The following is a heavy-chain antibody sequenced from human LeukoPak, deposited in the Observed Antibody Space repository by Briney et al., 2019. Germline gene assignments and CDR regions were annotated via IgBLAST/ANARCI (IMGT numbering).Heavy chain of an antibody. CDR2: IYYSGST. J-gene: IGHJ4*02. CDR3: ARHIFSRLLDY. V-gene: IGHV4-39*01. Sequence: SETLSLTCTVSGGSISSSSYYWGWIRQPPGKGLEWIGSIYYSGSTYYNPSLKSRVTISVDTSKNQFSLKLSSVTAADTAVYYCARHIFSRLLDYWGQGTLVTVSS. CDR1: GGSISSSSYY.